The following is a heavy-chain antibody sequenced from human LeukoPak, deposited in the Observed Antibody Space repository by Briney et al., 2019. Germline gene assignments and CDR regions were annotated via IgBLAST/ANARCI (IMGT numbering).Heavy chain of an antibody. Sequence: SETLSLTCTVSGGSISSGGYYWSWIRQHPGKGLEWIGYIYYSGSTYYNPSLKSRVTISVDTSKNQFSLKLSSVTAADTAVYYCARDVYYGSGGYYIDYWGQGTLVTVSS. CDR2: IYYSGST. CDR3: ARDVYYGSGGYYIDY. CDR1: GGSISSGGYY. D-gene: IGHD3-10*01. V-gene: IGHV4-31*03. J-gene: IGHJ4*02.